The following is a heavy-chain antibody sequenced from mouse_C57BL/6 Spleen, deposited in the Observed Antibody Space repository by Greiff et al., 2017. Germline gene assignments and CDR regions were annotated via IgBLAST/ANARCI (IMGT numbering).Heavy chain of an antibody. CDR3: ARGNWNAMDT. J-gene: IGHJ4*01. CDR2: IFPGNGGT. Sequence: VQLQQSGPELVRPGASVKISCKASGYTFTSHWMQWVRQRPGQGLEWIGEIFPGNGGTYYNEKFKGKATLTVDTSSSTAYMQLSSLTSVDSAVYFCARGNWNAMDTWGKGTSVTASS. V-gene: IGHV1-56*01. CDR1: GYTFTSHW.